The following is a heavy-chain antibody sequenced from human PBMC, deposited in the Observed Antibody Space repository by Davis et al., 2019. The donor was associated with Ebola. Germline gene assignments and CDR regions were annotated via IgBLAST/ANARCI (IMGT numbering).Heavy chain of an antibody. CDR3: ASLDY. CDR1: GFTFDDFT. V-gene: IGHV3-43*01. J-gene: IGHJ4*02. CDR2: INWNGAST. Sequence: GESLKISCAASGFTFDDFTMHWVRQAPGKGLEWVALINWNGASTIYADSVKGRFTISRDNNKNTLYLQLNNLRAEDTGVYYCASLDYWGQGTLVTVSS.